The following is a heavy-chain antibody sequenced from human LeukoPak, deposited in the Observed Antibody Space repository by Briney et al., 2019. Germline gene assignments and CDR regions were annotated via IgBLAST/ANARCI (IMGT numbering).Heavy chain of an antibody. CDR3: ARGLVSMVRGDFPL. CDR1: GFTVSSNY. CDR2: IYSEGSNSE. J-gene: IGHJ4*02. Sequence: GGSLRLTCAASGFTVSSNYMSWVRQAPGKGLEWVSVIYSEGSNSEYYADSVKGRFTISGDSSKNTVYFQMNSLRAEDTATYYCARGLVSMVRGDFPLWGQGTLVTVSS. V-gene: IGHV3-53*01. D-gene: IGHD3-10*01.